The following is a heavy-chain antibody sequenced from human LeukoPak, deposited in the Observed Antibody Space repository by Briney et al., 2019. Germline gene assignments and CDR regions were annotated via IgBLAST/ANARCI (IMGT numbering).Heavy chain of an antibody. CDR2: ISSHSRDI. Sequence: GGSLRLSCAASGFNFSSYSLHWVRQAPGKGLEWLSSISSHSRDIYYVDSVRGRFTISRDNTKNALFLQMNSLRAEDTAVYYCARGGNTMIVVVIFDYWGQGTLVTVSS. J-gene: IGHJ4*02. CDR3: ARGGNTMIVVVIFDY. V-gene: IGHV3-21*01. D-gene: IGHD3-22*01. CDR1: GFNFSSYS.